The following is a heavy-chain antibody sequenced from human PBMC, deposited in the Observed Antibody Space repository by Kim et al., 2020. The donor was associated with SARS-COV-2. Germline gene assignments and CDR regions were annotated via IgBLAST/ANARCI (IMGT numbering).Heavy chain of an antibody. V-gene: IGHV4-59*08. J-gene: IGHJ4*02. CDR2: INYSGST. CDR1: GGSISSYY. D-gene: IGHD3-10*01. Sequence: SETLSPTCTVSGGSISSYYWSWIRQPPGKGLEWIGYINYSGSTNYNPSLKSRVTISVDTSKNQFSLKLSSVTAADTAVYYCASTMGYFDYWCQGTLFTVS. CDR3: ASTMGYFDY.